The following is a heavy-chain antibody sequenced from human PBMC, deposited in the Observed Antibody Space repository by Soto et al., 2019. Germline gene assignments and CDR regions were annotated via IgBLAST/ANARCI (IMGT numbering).Heavy chain of an antibody. CDR1: GGSISSGGYY. J-gene: IGHJ3*02. V-gene: IGHV4-31*03. CDR3: ARALPRLHLGELWAFDI. CDR2: IYYSGST. Sequence: SQTLSLPCTVSGGSISSGGYYWSWIRQHPGKGLEWIGYIYYSGSTYYNPSLKSRVTISVDTSKNQFSLKLSSVTAADTAVYYCARALPRLHLGELWAFDIWGQGTMVTVSS. D-gene: IGHD3-16*01.